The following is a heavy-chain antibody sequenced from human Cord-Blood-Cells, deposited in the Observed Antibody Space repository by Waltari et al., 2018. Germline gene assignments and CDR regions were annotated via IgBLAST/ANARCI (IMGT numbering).Heavy chain of an antibody. V-gene: IGHV1-58*01. J-gene: IGHJ6*03. D-gene: IGHD3-3*01. CDR3: AARGDFWSGYYTGTYYYYYYMDV. Sequence: QMQLVQSGPEVKKPGTSVKVSCKASGFTFTSSAVQWVRPARGQRLEWIGWIVVGSGNTNYAQKFQERVTITRDMSTSTAYMELSSLRSEDTAVYYCAARGDFWSGYYTGTYYYYYYMDVWGKGTTVTVSS. CDR1: GFTFTSSA. CDR2: IVVGSGNT.